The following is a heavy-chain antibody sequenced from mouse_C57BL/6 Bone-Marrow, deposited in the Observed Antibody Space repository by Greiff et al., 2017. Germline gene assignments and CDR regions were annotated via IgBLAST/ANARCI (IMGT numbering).Heavy chain of an antibody. CDR1: GYTFPSYT. V-gene: IGHV1-4*01. J-gene: IGHJ4*01. D-gene: IGHD1-1*01. CDR3: ARWGRSVLYAMDD. Sequence: VQLQQSGAELARPGASVKMSCKASGYTFPSYTMHWVKQRPGKGLEWIGYINPSSGYTKYNQKLKDHAPLTADKSSSTAYMQLSSLTAVDSAVYYCARWGRSVLYAMDDWGQGTSVTVSS. CDR2: INPSSGYT.